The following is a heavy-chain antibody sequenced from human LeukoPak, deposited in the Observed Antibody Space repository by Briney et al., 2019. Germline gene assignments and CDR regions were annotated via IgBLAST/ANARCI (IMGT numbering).Heavy chain of an antibody. D-gene: IGHD1-26*01. Sequence: GASVKVSCKASGYTFTSYGVSWVRQAPGQGLEWMGWISAYNGNTNYAQKLQGRVTMTTDTSTSTAYMELRSLRSDDTAVYYCATTLVGAPFDYWGQGTLVTVSS. J-gene: IGHJ4*02. CDR1: GYTFTSYG. CDR2: ISAYNGNT. V-gene: IGHV1-18*01. CDR3: ATTLVGAPFDY.